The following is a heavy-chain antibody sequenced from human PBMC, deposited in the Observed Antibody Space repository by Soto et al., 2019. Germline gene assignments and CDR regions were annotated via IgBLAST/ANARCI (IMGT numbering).Heavy chain of an antibody. CDR2: INMDGSST. CDR3: ARGPRGLYHHDY. D-gene: IGHD2-2*01. J-gene: IGHJ4*02. CDR1: GFTFSGDW. Sequence: EVQLVESGGGLVQPGGSLRLSCAASGFTFSGDWMHWVRQGAGKGLVWVSRINMDGSSTNYADSVKGRFTISRDNAKNTLYLERNSFRVNDTAVYYCARGPRGLYHHDYWCQGALVTVAS. V-gene: IGHV3-74*01.